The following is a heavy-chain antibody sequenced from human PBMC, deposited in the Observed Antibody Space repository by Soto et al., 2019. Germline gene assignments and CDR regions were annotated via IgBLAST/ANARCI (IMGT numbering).Heavy chain of an antibody. CDR1: GGTFNSYA. V-gene: IGHV1-69*13. D-gene: IGHD2-2*01. J-gene: IGHJ6*02. CDR3: ARADCSSTSCYDYYYYGMDV. Sequence: ASVKVSCKGSGGTFNSYAISWVRQAPGQRLEWMGGIIPIFGTANYAQKFQGRVTITADESTSTAYMELSSLRSEDTAVYYCARADCSSTSCYDYYYYGMDVWGQGTTVTVSS. CDR2: IIPIFGTA.